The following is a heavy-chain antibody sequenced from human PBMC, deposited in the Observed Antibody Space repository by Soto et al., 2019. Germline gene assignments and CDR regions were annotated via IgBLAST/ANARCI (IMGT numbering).Heavy chain of an antibody. J-gene: IGHJ6*03. D-gene: IGHD4-17*01. CDR2: FDPEDGET. V-gene: IGHV1-24*01. CDR3: ATGLHDYGDYVPGRKPLYYYYYMDV. Sequence: ASVKVSCKASGYTLTELSMHWVRQAPGKGLEWMGGFDPEDGETIYAQKFQGRVTTTEDTSTDTAYMELSSLRSEDTAVYYCATGLHDYGDYVPGRKPLYYYYYMDVWGKGTTVTVSS. CDR1: GYTLTELS.